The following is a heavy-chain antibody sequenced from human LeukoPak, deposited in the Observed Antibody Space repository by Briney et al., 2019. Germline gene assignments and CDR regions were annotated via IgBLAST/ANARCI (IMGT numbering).Heavy chain of an antibody. Sequence: GGSLRLSCAASGFTFSSYEMNWVRQAPGKGLEWVSYISSSSSTIYYADSVKGRFTISRDNAKNSLYLQMNSLRAEDTAVYYCARDRVYYYDSSGYYFDYWGQGTLVTVSS. CDR3: ARDRVYYYDSSGYYFDY. CDR1: GFTFSSYE. V-gene: IGHV3-48*01. CDR2: ISSSSSTI. D-gene: IGHD3-22*01. J-gene: IGHJ4*02.